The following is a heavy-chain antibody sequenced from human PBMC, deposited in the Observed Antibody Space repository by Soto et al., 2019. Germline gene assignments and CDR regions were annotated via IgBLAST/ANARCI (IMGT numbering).Heavy chain of an antibody. CDR1: GGSISSSSYY. D-gene: IGHD4-17*01. CDR3: ARQLGYGDYYDGMDV. CDR2: IYYSGST. J-gene: IGHJ6*02. Sequence: SETLSLTCTVSGGSISSSSYYWGWLRQPPGKGLEWIGSIYYSGSTYYNPSLKSRVTISVDTSKNQFSLKLSSVSAADTAVYYCARQLGYGDYYDGMDVWGQGTTVT. V-gene: IGHV4-39*01.